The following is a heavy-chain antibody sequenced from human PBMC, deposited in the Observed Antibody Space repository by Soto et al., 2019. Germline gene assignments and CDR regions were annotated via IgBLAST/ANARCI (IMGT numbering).Heavy chain of an antibody. CDR1: GFTFRTYA. CDR2: ISNSDGRT. Sequence: EVQLLESGGGLVQPGGSLRLSCAASGFTFRTYAMTWVRQAPGKGLEWVSSISNSDGRTYYADSVKGRFTISRDNSNNTRDLQMSSLRVEYTAVYHCAGGMSQLAYWGQGTLLTVSS. D-gene: IGHD6-13*01. CDR3: AGGMSQLAY. V-gene: IGHV3-23*01. J-gene: IGHJ4*02.